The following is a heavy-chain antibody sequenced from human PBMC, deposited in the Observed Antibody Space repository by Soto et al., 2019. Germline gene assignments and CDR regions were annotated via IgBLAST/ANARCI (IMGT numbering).Heavy chain of an antibody. D-gene: IGHD1-7*01. CDR2: IHYSGST. CDR3: ARSEMVELLNAFDI. CDR1: GGSISSYY. J-gene: IGHJ3*02. V-gene: IGHV4-59*01. Sequence: ETLSLTCTVSGGSISSYYWSWIRQPPGKGLEWIGYIHYSGSTNSNPSLKSRVTISVGTSENQFSLKLSSVTAADTAVYYCARSEMVELLNAFDIWGQGTMVTVPS.